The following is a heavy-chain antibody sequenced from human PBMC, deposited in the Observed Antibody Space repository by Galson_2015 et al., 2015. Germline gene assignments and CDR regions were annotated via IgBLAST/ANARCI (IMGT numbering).Heavy chain of an antibody. D-gene: IGHD2-15*01. CDR1: GYSFTSYW. CDR3: ARRYCSGGSCSGSGFDY. CDR2: IYPGDSDT. V-gene: IGHV5-51*01. Sequence: QSGAEVKKPGESLKISCKGSGYSFTSYWIGWVRQMPGKGLEWMGIIYPGDSDTRYSPSFQGQVTISADKSISTAYLQWSSLKASDTAMYYCARRYCSGGSCSGSGFDYWGQGTLVTVSS. J-gene: IGHJ4*02.